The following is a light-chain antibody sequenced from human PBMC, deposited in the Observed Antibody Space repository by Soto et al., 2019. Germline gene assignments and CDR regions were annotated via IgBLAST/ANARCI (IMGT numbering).Light chain of an antibody. J-gene: IGLJ1*01. CDR2: SNN. CDR1: SSNIGSNY. CDR3: AAWDDSLSGYV. Sequence: QSVLTQPPSASGTPGQRVTISCSGSSSNIGSNYVYWYQQLPGTAPKLLIYSNNQRPSGVPDRFSGSNSGTSASLAISGLRSEDEADYYCAAWDDSLSGYVFGTVTKVTVL. V-gene: IGLV1-47*02.